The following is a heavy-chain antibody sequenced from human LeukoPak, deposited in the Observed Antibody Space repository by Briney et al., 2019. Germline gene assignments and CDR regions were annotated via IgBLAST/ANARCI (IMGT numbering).Heavy chain of an antibody. V-gene: IGHV1-46*01. CDR2: INPSGGST. Sequence: ASVKVSCKASGYTFTSYYMHWVRQAPGQGLEWMGIINPSGGSTSYAQKFQGRVTMTRDMSTSTVYMELSSLRSEDTAVYYCARLRSLGYDSSGYYYSDYWGQGTLVTVSS. CDR3: ARLRSLGYDSSGYYYSDY. J-gene: IGHJ4*02. CDR1: GYTFTSYY. D-gene: IGHD3-22*01.